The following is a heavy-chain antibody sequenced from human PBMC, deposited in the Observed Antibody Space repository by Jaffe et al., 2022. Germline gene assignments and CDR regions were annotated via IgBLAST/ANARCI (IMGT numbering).Heavy chain of an antibody. D-gene: IGHD3-16*01. CDR3: ARLVWGNYYYYYMDV. J-gene: IGHJ6*03. CDR1: GGSISSSSYY. Sequence: QLQLQESGPGLVKPSETLSLTCTVSGGSISSSSYYWGWIRQPPGKGLEWIGSIYYSGSTYYNPSLKSRVTISVDTSKNQFSLKLSSVTAADTAVYYCARLVWGNYYYYYMDVWGKGTTVTVSS. CDR2: IYYSGST. V-gene: IGHV4-39*01.